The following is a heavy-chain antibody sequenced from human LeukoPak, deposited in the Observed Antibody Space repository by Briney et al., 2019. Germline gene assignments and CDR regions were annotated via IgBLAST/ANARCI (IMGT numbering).Heavy chain of an antibody. J-gene: IGHJ3*02. CDR2: IKQDGNEK. Sequence: GGSLRLSCAASGFTFSSYWMSWVRQAPGKGLEWVANIKQDGNEKYYVDSVKGRFTISRDDSKNTLYLQMNSLRVDDTALYYCTTFDMWGQGTMVTVSS. CDR3: TTFDM. V-gene: IGHV3-7*01. CDR1: GFTFSSYW.